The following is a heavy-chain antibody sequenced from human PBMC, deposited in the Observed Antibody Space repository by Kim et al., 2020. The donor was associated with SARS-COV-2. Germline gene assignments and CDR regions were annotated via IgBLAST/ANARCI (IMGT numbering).Heavy chain of an antibody. D-gene: IGHD5-12*01. CDR3: ARDMGWLQFLTTKYYGMDV. CDR2: IYYSGST. J-gene: IGHJ6*02. CDR1: GGSISSSSYY. Sequence: PSETLSLTCTVSGGSISSSSYYWGWIRQPPGKGLEWIGSIYYSGSTYYNPSLKSRVTISVDTSKNQFSLKLSSVTAADTAVYYCARDMGWLQFLTTKYYGMDVWGQGTTVTVSS. V-gene: IGHV4-39*07.